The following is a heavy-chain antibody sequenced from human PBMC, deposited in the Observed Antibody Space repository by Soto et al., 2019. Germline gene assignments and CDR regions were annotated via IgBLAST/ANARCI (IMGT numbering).Heavy chain of an antibody. V-gene: IGHV4-31*03. Sequence: NPSETLSLTCTVSGGSISSGGYYWSWIRQHPGKGLEWIGYIYYSGSTYYNPSLKSRVTISVDTSKNQFSLKLSSVTAADTAVYYCARGGGSYSDLYFDYWGQGTLVTVSS. CDR3: ARGGGSYSDLYFDY. CDR1: GGSISSGGYY. J-gene: IGHJ4*02. CDR2: IYYSGST. D-gene: IGHD1-26*01.